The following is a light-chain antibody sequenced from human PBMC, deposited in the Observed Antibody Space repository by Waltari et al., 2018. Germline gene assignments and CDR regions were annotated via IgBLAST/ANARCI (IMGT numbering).Light chain of an antibody. CDR1: QSVTSTY. Sequence: EIVLTQSPGTLSLSPGERATLSCRASQSVTSTYFTWYQQKPGQAPRLLIYGASSRATGIPDRFTDSGSGTDFTLTISRLEPEDFAVYYCQQYGRSWTFGQGTKVEIK. CDR3: QQYGRSWT. CDR2: GAS. J-gene: IGKJ1*01. V-gene: IGKV3-20*01.